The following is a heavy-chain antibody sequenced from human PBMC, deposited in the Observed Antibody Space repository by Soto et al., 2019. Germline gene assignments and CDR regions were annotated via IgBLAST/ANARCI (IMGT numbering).Heavy chain of an antibody. CDR3: AKDMGYDLSPLGYFDY. J-gene: IGHJ4*02. CDR1: GFTFDDYA. Sequence: GGSLRLFCAASGFTFDDYAMHWVRQAPGKGLEWVSGISWNSGSIGYADSVKGRFTISRDNAKNSLYLQMNSLRSEDTALYYCAKDMGYDLSPLGYFDYWGQGTLVTVSS. D-gene: IGHD5-12*01. CDR2: ISWNSGSI. V-gene: IGHV3-9*01.